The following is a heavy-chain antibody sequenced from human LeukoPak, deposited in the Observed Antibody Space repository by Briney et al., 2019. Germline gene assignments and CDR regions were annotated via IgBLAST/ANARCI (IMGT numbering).Heavy chain of an antibody. J-gene: IGHJ4*02. CDR2: ISYDGSNK. D-gene: IGHD2-15*01. Sequence: GGSLRLSYAASGFTFSSYAMHWVRQAPGKGLEWVAVISYDGSNKYYADSVKGRFTISRDNSKNTLYLQTNSLRAEDTAVYYCARCSGGSCYHLDYWGQGTLVTVSS. CDR1: GFTFSSYA. V-gene: IGHV3-30-3*01. CDR3: ARCSGGSCYHLDY.